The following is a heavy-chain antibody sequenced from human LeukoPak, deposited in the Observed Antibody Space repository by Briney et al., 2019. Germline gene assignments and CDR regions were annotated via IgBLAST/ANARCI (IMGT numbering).Heavy chain of an antibody. CDR3: AKRTLRVGATPLDDY. D-gene: IGHD1-26*01. J-gene: IGHJ4*02. Sequence: HPGGSLRLSCAASGFSFRNSWMSWVRQAPGKGLEWVANIRQDGNEIYYMDSVKGRFTISRDNAKKSLYLQMNLLRAEDTAVYYCAKRTLRVGATPLDDYWGQGTLVTVSS. CDR1: GFSFRNSW. CDR2: IRQDGNEI. V-gene: IGHV3-7*01.